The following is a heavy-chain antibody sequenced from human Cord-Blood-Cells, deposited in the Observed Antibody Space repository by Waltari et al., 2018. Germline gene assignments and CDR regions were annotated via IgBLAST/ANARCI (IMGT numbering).Heavy chain of an antibody. J-gene: IGHJ5*02. CDR3: ARGLSSSLSSGWFDP. Sequence: QVQLVQSGAEVKKPGASVKVSCKASGYTFTGYYMHWLRQAPGQGLEWMGWINPNSGGTNYAQKFQGRVTMTRDTSISTAYMELSRLRSDDTAVYYCARGLSSSLSSGWFDPWGQGTLVTVSS. CDR2: INPNSGGT. D-gene: IGHD6-13*01. V-gene: IGHV1-2*02. CDR1: GYTFTGYY.